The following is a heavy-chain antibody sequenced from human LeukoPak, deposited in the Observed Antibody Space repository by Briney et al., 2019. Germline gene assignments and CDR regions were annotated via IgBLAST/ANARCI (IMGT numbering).Heavy chain of an antibody. J-gene: IGHJ6*03. CDR2: IFYSGRT. Sequence: SETLSLTCTVSGGSISSSSYYWGWIRQPPGKWLEWIGSIFYSGRTYYNPSLKSRVTISVDTSKNQFSLKLSSVTAADTAVYYCARHSLAARLNYYYMDVWGKGTTVTVSS. CDR3: ARHSLAARLNYYYMDV. D-gene: IGHD6-6*01. V-gene: IGHV4-39*01. CDR1: GGSISSSSYY.